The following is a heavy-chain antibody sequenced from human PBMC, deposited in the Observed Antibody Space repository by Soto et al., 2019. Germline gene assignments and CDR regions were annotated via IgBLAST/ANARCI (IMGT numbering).Heavy chain of an antibody. V-gene: IGHV1-46*01. CDR3: ARRTLETYYDFWSGQQNWFDP. CDR2: INPSGGST. D-gene: IGHD3-3*01. CDR1: GYTFTSYS. Sequence: ASVKVSCKAPGYTFTSYSMHWVRQAPRQGLEWMGIINPSGGSTSYAQKFQGRVTMTRNTSISTAYMELSSLRSEDTAVYYCARRTLETYYDFWSGQQNWFDPWGQGTLVTVSS. J-gene: IGHJ5*02.